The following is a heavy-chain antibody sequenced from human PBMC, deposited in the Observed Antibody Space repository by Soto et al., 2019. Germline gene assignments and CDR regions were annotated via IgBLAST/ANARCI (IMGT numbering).Heavy chain of an antibody. CDR3: AREEVVVEPAAIPRYYYYGMDV. D-gene: IGHD2-2*02. J-gene: IGHJ6*02. V-gene: IGHV6-1*01. CDR1: GDSVSSNSVA. Sequence: SQTLSLTCAISGDSVSSNSVAWNWFRQSPSRGLEWLGRTYYRSKWYNDYAVSVKGRITINPDTSKNQFSLQLKSVTPEDTAVYYCAREEVVVEPAAIPRYYYYGMDVWGQGTTVTVSS. CDR2: TYYRSKWYN.